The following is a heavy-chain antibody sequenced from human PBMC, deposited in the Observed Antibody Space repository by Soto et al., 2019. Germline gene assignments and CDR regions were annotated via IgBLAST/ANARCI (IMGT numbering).Heavy chain of an antibody. D-gene: IGHD1-26*01. CDR1: GFTFSSYE. V-gene: IGHV3-48*03. CDR3: ARDLMGPSGSLDY. J-gene: IGHJ4*02. Sequence: GGPLRLSCAASGFTFSSYEMNWVRQAPGKGLEWVSYISSSGSTIYYADSVKGRFTISRDNAKNSLYLQMNSLRAEDTAVYYCARDLMGPSGSLDYWGQGTLVTVSS. CDR2: ISSSGSTI.